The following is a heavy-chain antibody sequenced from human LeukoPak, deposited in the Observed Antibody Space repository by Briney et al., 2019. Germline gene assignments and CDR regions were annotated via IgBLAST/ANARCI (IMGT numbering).Heavy chain of an antibody. CDR2: LSHDGSSR. D-gene: IGHD1-14*01. Sequence: GGSLGLSCAASGFTFSTSGMHWVRQAPGKGLEWVAVLSHDGSSRYYRDSVKGRFTISRDNSKNTLYLQMNSLRPEDTAVYFCAKTTFDYWGQGTLVTVSS. V-gene: IGHV3-30*18. CDR3: AKTTFDY. J-gene: IGHJ4*02. CDR1: GFTFSTSG.